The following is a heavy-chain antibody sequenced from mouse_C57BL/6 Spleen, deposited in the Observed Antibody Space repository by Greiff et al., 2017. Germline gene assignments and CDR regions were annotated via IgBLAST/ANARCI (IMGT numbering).Heavy chain of an antibody. D-gene: IGHD3-3*01. V-gene: IGHV1-80*01. J-gene: IGHJ4*01. CDR3: ARSGLGYYAMDY. Sequence: QVQLQQSGAELVKPGASVKISCKASGYAFSSYWMNWVKQRPGKGLEWIGKIYPGDGDTNYNGKFKGKATLTADKSSSTAYMQLSSLTSEDSAVYFCARSGLGYYAMDYWGQGTSVTVSS. CDR2: IYPGDGDT. CDR1: GYAFSSYW.